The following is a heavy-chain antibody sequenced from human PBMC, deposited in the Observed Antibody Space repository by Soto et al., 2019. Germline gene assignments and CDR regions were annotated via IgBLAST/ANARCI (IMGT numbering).Heavy chain of an antibody. V-gene: IGHV1-69*08. CDR2: IIPILGIA. Sequence: QVQLVQSGAEVKKPGSSVKVSCKASGGTFSSYTISWVRQAPGQGLEWMGRIIPILGIANYAQKFQGRVTITADKSTSTAYMELSRLRSEDTAVYYCARDRAYSSSAGDNWFDPWGQGTLVTVSS. J-gene: IGHJ5*02. CDR3: ARDRAYSSSAGDNWFDP. D-gene: IGHD6-6*01. CDR1: GGTFSSYT.